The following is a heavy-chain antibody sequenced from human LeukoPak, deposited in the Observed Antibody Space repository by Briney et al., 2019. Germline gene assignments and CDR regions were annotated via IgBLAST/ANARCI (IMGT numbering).Heavy chain of an antibody. Sequence: ASVKVSCKASGYTFTGYYMHWVRRAPGQGLEWMGWINPNSGGTNYAQKFQGWVTMTRDTSISTAYMELSRLRSDDTAVYYCARSHYYGSGSVYGMDVWGKGTTVTVSS. D-gene: IGHD3-10*01. V-gene: IGHV1-2*04. J-gene: IGHJ6*04. CDR3: ARSHYYGSGSVYGMDV. CDR1: GYTFTGYY. CDR2: INPNSGGT.